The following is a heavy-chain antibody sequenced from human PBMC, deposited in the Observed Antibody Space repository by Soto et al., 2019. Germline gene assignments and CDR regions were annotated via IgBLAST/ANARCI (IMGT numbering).Heavy chain of an antibody. CDR1: VDSISSYY. V-gene: IGHV4-4*07. J-gene: IGHJ6*02. CDR2: IYPSGSA. Sequence: QVQLQESGPGLVKPSETLSLTCTVSVDSISSYYWSWIRQTAGKGLEWIGRIYPSGSANYKPSFTSRVTMSVDTDKNKLSLKLSAVTAADTAVYYCARDRGRYCTTSICPKGSYYGVDVWGQGTTVTVAS. CDR3: ARDRGRYCTTSICPKGSYYGVDV. D-gene: IGHD2-8*01.